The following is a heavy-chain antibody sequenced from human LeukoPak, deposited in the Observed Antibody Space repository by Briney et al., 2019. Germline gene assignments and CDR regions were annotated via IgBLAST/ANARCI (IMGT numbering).Heavy chain of an antibody. CDR3: ARGCSSGYYGSFDY. Sequence: PSETLSLTCAVSGGSISSGGYSWSWIRQPPGKGLEWIGYIYHSGSTYYNPSLKSRVTISVDRSKNQFSLKLSSVTAADTAVYYCARGCSSGYYGSFDYWGQGTLVTVSS. D-gene: IGHD3-22*01. CDR1: GGSISSGGYS. J-gene: IGHJ4*02. V-gene: IGHV4-30-2*01. CDR2: IYHSGST.